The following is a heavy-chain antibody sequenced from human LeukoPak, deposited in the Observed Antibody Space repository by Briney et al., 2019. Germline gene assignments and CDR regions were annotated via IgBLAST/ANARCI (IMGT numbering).Heavy chain of an antibody. CDR1: GGSFSGYY. CDR2: INHSGST. J-gene: IGHJ4*02. D-gene: IGHD3-10*01. V-gene: IGHV4-34*01. CDR3: ARGGISMVRGGTTPLDY. Sequence: SETLSLTCAVYGGSFSGYYWSWIRQPPGKGLEWIGEINHSGSTNYNPSLKSRVTISVDTSKNQFSLKLSSVTAADTAVYYCARGGISMVRGGTTPLDYLGQGTLVTVSS.